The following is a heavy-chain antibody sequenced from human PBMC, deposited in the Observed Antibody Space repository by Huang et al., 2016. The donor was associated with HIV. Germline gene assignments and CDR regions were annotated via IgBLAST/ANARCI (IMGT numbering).Heavy chain of an antibody. V-gene: IGHV1-69*01. CDR3: ARTLPGAKFYFYYGMDV. D-gene: IGHD2-2*01. Sequence: QVQLVQSGAEVKKPGSSVKVSCKASGGSNSDYAISWVRKAPGQGLVWMGGVSPSRAKGSPAQKFQGRVTITADESSSTACMGLSSLRSEDTAVYYCARTLPGAKFYFYYGMDVWGQGTTVTVSS. J-gene: IGHJ6*02. CDR2: VSPSRAKG. CDR1: GGSNSDYA.